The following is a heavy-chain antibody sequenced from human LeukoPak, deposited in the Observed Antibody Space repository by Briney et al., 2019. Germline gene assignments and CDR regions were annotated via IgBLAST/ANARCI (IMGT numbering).Heavy chain of an antibody. J-gene: IGHJ4*02. CDR1: GFTFSSYS. CDR3: AREQWLDY. CDR2: ISSSSSTI. Sequence: SGGSLRLSCAASGFTFSSYSMNWVRQAPGKGLEWVSYISSSSSTIYYADSVKGRFTISRDNAKNSLYLQMNILRAEDTAVYFCAREQWLDYWGQGTLVTVSS. D-gene: IGHD6-19*01. V-gene: IGHV3-48*01.